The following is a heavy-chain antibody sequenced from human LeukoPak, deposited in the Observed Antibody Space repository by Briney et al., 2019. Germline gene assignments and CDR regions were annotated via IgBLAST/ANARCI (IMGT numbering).Heavy chain of an antibody. CDR3: ARAPTYVAYHYYMDV. J-gene: IGHJ6*03. CDR1: GYTFTGYF. D-gene: IGHD3-10*02. V-gene: IGHV1-2*02. CDR2: INPNNGGT. Sequence: ASVKVSCKASGYTFTGYFIHWVRQAPGRGLEWMGWINPNNGGTNYAQKFQGRVTMTRDTSISTAYMELSRLRSEDTAVYYCARAPTYVAYHYYMDVWGKGTTVTVSS.